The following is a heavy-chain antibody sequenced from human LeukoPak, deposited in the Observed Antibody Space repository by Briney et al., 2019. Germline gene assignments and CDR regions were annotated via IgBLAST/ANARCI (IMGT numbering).Heavy chain of an antibody. CDR3: ARTRTTVAPYFDY. CDR2: ISSSSSTI. J-gene: IGHJ4*02. CDR1: GFTFSSYS. V-gene: IGHV3-48*02. D-gene: IGHD4-23*01. Sequence: GGSLRLSCAASGFTFSSYSMNWVRQAPGKGLEWVSYISSSSSTIYYADSVKCRFTISRDNAKNSLYLQMNSLRDEDTAVYYCARTRTTVAPYFDYWGQGTLVTVSS.